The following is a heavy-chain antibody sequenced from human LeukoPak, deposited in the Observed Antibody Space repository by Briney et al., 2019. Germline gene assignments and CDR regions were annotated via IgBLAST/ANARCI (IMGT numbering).Heavy chain of an antibody. Sequence: GGSLRLSCVGSGFSFRYFAIHWVRQAPGKGLEYVSVINTDGRITYYADSVKGRFTISRDNSKNTIYLQMGSLRGDDMAVYYCTRDGGSFCDFDYWGQGALVTVSS. J-gene: IGHJ4*02. CDR2: INTDGRIT. V-gene: IGHV3-64*02. D-gene: IGHD1-26*01. CDR1: GFSFRYFA. CDR3: TRDGGSFCDFDY.